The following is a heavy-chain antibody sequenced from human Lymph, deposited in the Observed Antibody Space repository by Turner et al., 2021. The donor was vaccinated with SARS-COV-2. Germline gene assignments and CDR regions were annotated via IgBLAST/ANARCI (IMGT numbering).Heavy chain of an antibody. CDR2: INPSGDST. Sequence: QVQLVQSGAEVKKPGASVKVSCKASGYTFTSYYMHWVRTAPGQGLEWMGIINPSGDSTSYAQKFQGRVTMTRDTSTSTVYMELSSLRSEDTAVYYCARVGPGGFDYWGQGTPVTVSS. CDR1: GYTFTSYY. J-gene: IGHJ4*02. V-gene: IGHV1-46*01. D-gene: IGHD2-15*01. CDR3: ARVGPGGFDY.